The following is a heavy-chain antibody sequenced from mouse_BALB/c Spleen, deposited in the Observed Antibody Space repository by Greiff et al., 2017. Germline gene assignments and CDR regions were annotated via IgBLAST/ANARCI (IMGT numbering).Heavy chain of an antibody. V-gene: IGHV1-69*02. CDR2: IYPSDSYT. CDR3: TRRRGYDEAMDY. D-gene: IGHD2-2*01. Sequence: QDQLQQPGAELVRPGASVKLSCKASGYTFTSYWINWVKQRPGQGLEWIGNIYPSDSYTNYNQKFKDKATLTVDKSSSTAYMQLSSPTSEDSAVYYGTRRRGYDEAMDYWGQGTSVTVSS. CDR1: GYTFTSYW. J-gene: IGHJ4*01.